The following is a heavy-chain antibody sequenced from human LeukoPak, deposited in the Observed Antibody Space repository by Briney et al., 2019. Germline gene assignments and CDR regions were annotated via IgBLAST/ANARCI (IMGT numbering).Heavy chain of an antibody. CDR3: ARRGYGDYAPFDY. J-gene: IGHJ4*02. V-gene: IGHV3-66*04. Sequence: PGGSLGLSCAVSGFTVSSNYMTWVRQAPGEGLEWVSVIYSGGNTYYADSVKGRFTISRDNFKNTLYLQMNNLRAEDSAVYFCARRGYGDYAPFDYWGQGTLVIVSS. D-gene: IGHD4-17*01. CDR2: IYSGGNT. CDR1: GFTVSSNY.